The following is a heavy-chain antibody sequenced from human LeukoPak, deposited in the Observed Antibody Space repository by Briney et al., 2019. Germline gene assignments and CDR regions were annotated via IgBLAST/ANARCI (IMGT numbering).Heavy chain of an antibody. Sequence: GGSLRLSCAASGFTFSSYRMNWVRQAPGKGLEWVSSISSSSSYIYYADSVKGRFTISRDNAKNSLYLQMNSLRAEDTAVYYCARVVFCSGGSCYYYFDYWGQGTLVTVSS. J-gene: IGHJ4*02. D-gene: IGHD2-15*01. V-gene: IGHV3-21*01. CDR3: ARVVFCSGGSCYYYFDY. CDR2: ISSSSSYI. CDR1: GFTFSSYR.